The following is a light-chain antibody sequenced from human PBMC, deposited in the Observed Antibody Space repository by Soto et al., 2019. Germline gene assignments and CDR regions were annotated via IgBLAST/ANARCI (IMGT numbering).Light chain of an antibody. J-gene: IGLJ1*01. CDR1: SSNIGAGYD. CDR3: QSYDRSLSGLYV. CDR2: ANS. V-gene: IGLV1-40*01. Sequence: QSVLTQPPSGSGAPGQRVTISCTGSSSNIGAGYDVHWYQQLPGTAPKLLIYANSNRPSGVPDRFSGSKSGTSASLAITGLQAEDEADYYCQSYDRSLSGLYVFGSGTKVTVL.